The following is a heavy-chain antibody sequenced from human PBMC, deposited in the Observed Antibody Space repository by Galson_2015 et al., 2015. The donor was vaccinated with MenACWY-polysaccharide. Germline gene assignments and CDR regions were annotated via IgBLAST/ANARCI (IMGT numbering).Heavy chain of an antibody. CDR1: GFTFSSYW. D-gene: IGHD3-22*01. J-gene: IGHJ3*02. CDR2: TNSDGRST. CDR3: ARSKFSSGYFVRAFDI. Sequence: SLRLSCAASGFTFSSYWMHWVRQAPGKGLVWVSRTNSDGRSTSYADSVTGRFTISRDNAKNTMYLQMNSLRAEDTAVYYCARSKFSSGYFVRAFDIWGQGTMVTVSS. V-gene: IGHV3-74*01.